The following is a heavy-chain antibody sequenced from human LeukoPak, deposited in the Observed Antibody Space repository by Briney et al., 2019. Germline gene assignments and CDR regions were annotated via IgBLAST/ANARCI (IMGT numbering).Heavy chain of an antibody. CDR2: IYYSGST. CDR3: ARDNGISFDP. CDR1: GFTFSSYA. V-gene: IGHV4-59*01. D-gene: IGHD2-8*01. Sequence: PGGSLRLSCAASGFTFSSYAMSWVRQAPGKGLEWIGYIYYSGSTNYNPSLKSRVTISVDTSKNQFSLKLSSVTAADTAVYYCARDNGISFDPWGQGTLVTVSS. J-gene: IGHJ5*02.